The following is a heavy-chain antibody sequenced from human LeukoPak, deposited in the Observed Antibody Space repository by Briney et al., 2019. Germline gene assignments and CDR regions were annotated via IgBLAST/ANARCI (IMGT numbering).Heavy chain of an antibody. D-gene: IGHD3-10*01. CDR1: GGSISSYY. CDR3: ARGGLVRGTINSLIGFDI. CDR2: IYYSGST. J-gene: IGHJ3*02. Sequence: NPSETLSLTCTVSGGSISSYYWSWIRQPPGKGLEWIGYIYYSGSTNYNPSLKSRVTISVDTSKNQFSLQLNSVTPEDTALYYCARGGLVRGTINSLIGFDIWGQGIMVTVSS. V-gene: IGHV4-59*12.